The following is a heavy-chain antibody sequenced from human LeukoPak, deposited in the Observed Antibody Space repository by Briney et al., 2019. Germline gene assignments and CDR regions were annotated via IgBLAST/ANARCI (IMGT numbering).Heavy chain of an antibody. D-gene: IGHD6-13*01. J-gene: IGHJ5*02. CDR2: IYPGDSDT. CDR1: GYIFPNYW. V-gene: IGHV5-51*01. CDR3: ARRIAAGGSNWLDP. Sequence: GESLKISCKGSGYIFPNYWIGWVRQVPGQGLEWMAIIYPGDSDTRYSPSFQGQVTISADKSISTAYLQWSSLKASDTAMYYCARRIAAGGSNWLDPWGQGTPVTVSS.